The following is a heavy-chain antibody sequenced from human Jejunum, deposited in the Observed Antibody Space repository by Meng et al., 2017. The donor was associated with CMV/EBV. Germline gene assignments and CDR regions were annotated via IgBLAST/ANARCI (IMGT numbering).Heavy chain of an antibody. CDR3: ARDKRILDTYYVMDV. D-gene: IGHD3-3*01. J-gene: IGHJ6*02. Sequence: FSLSNYWMHWVRQTPGKGLVWVSRISPDGSSTRYADSVKGRFTISRDNVNNVMYLRMSSLRDEDTAVYFCARDKRILDTYYVMDVWGHGTTVTVSS. V-gene: IGHV3-74*01. CDR1: FSLSNYW. CDR2: ISPDGSST.